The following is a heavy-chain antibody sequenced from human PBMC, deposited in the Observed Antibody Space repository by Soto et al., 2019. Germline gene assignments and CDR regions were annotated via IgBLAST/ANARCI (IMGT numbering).Heavy chain of an antibody. CDR3: ARHGLRKDSSGDYIDYYYGMDV. CDR1: GGCITSYY. Sequence: SETLSLTCTVCGGCITSYYWSWIRQHPGTGLESIGYIYYSGSTNYNPSLKSRVTISVETSKNQFYLKLSSVTAADTALYYCARHGLRKDSSGDYIDYYYGMDVWGQGTTVTVSS. J-gene: IGHJ6*02. V-gene: IGHV4-59*01. D-gene: IGHD3-22*01. CDR2: IYYSGST.